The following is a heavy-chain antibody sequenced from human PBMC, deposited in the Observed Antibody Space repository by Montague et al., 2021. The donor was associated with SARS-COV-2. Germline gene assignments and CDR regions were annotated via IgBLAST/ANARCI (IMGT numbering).Heavy chain of an antibody. CDR1: GGSIGSYY. CDR3: ARRSLGYCSGGSCYSAFDP. CDR2: IYYSGST. J-gene: IGHJ5*02. Sequence: SETLSLTCTVSGGSIGSYYWSWIRQPPGKGLEWIGYIYYSGSTNYNPSLKSRVTISVDTSKNQFSLKLSSVTAADTAVYYCARRSLGYCSGGSCYSAFDPWGQGTLVTVSS. V-gene: IGHV4-59*01. D-gene: IGHD2-15*01.